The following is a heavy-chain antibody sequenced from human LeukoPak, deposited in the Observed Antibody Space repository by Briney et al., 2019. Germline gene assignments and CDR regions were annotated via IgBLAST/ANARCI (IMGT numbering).Heavy chain of an antibody. CDR3: ARAGVVPAANYYYYYYYMDV. D-gene: IGHD2-2*01. CDR2: INPNSGGT. Sequence: ASVKVSCKASGYTFTGYYMHWVRQAPGQGLEWMGWINPNSGGTNYAQKFQGRVTMTRDTSTSTAYMELSRLRSDDTAVYYCARAGVVPAANYYYYYYYMDVWGKGTTVTVSS. V-gene: IGHV1-2*02. CDR1: GYTFTGYY. J-gene: IGHJ6*03.